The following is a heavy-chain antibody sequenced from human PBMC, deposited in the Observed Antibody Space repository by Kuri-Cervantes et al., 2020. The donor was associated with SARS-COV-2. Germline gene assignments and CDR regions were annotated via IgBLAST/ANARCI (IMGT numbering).Heavy chain of an antibody. J-gene: IGHJ6*03. CDR3: ASVSRLGGAAKQYYYYYMDV. D-gene: IGHD1-26*01. CDR1: GGSISSSSYY. CDR2: IYYSGST. V-gene: IGHV4-39*01. Sequence: SETLSLTCTVSGGSISSSSYYWGWIRQPPGKGLEWIGSIYYSGSTYYNPSLKSRVTISVDTSKNQFSLKLTSVTAADTAVYYCASVSRLGGAAKQYYYYYMDVWGKGTTVTVSS.